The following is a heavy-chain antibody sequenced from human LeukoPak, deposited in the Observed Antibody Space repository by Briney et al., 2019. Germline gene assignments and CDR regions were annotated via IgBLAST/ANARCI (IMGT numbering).Heavy chain of an antibody. CDR2: IIPIFGTA. J-gene: IGHJ6*03. D-gene: IGHD2-2*02. CDR3: ARELRPGYCSSTSCDTNYYYYMDV. CDR1: GGTFSSYA. V-gene: IGHV1-69*01. Sequence: SVKVSCKASGGTFSSYAISWVRQAPGQGLEWMGGIIPIFGTANYAQKFQGRVTITADESASTAYMELSSLRSEDTAVYYCARELRPGYCSSTSCDTNYYYYMDVWGKGTTVTVSS.